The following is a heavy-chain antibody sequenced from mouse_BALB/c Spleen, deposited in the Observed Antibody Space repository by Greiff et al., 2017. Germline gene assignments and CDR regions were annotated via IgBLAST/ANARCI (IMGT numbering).Heavy chain of an antibody. D-gene: IGHD4-1*01. CDR2: ISYSGST. J-gene: IGHJ2*01. Sequence: ESGPGLVKPSQSLSLTCTVTGYSITSDYAWNWIRQFPGNKLEWMGYISYSGSTSYNPSLKSRISITRDTSKNQFFLQLNSVTTEDTATYYCAREGGTGCFDYWGQGTTLTVSS. V-gene: IGHV3-2*02. CDR1: GYSITSDYA. CDR3: AREGGTGCFDY.